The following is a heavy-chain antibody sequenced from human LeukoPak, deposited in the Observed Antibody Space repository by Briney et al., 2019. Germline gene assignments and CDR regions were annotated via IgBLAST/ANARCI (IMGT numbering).Heavy chain of an antibody. V-gene: IGHV1-69*11. J-gene: IGHJ5*02. Sequence: SVKVSCKASGGTFSSYAISWVRQAPGQGLKWMGRIIPILGTANYAQKFQGRVTITADESTSTAYMELSSLRSEDTAVYYCARDSVGSIAANWFDPWGQGTLVTVSS. CDR2: IIPILGTA. D-gene: IGHD6-13*01. CDR3: ARDSVGSIAANWFDP. CDR1: GGTFSSYA.